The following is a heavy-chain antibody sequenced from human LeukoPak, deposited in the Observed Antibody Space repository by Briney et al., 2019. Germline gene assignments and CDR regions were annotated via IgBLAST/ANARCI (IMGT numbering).Heavy chain of an antibody. Sequence: GGSLRLSCAASGFTVSSNYMSWVRQAPGKGLEWVSSISSSSSYIYYADSVKGRFTISRDNAKNSLYLQMNSLRAEDTAVYYCARDPSSSWPEPFDYWGQGTLVTVSS. V-gene: IGHV3-21*01. J-gene: IGHJ4*02. CDR3: ARDPSSSWPEPFDY. CDR2: ISSSSSYI. CDR1: GFTVSSNY. D-gene: IGHD6-13*01.